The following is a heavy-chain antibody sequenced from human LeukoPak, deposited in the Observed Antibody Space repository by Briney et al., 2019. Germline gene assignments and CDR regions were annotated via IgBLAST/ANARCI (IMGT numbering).Heavy chain of an antibody. CDR3: VGGPYHMLFMPTWFDT. D-gene: IGHD2/OR15-2a*01. CDR2: ITDSGDST. V-gene: IGHV3-64*01. CDR1: GFTFSSFA. J-gene: IGHJ5*02. Sequence: GGSLRLSCTASGFTFSSFAMHWVRQAPGKELEYVSAITDSGDSTHYARSVKGRFTISRDNSRDTVYIHMASLRSDDMGVYYCVGGPYHMLFMPTWFDTWGQGTVVTVSS.